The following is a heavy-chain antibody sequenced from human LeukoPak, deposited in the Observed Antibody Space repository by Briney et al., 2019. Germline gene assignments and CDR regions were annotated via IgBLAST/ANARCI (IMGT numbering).Heavy chain of an antibody. CDR2: ISYDGSNK. J-gene: IGHJ4*02. Sequence: PGGSLRLSCAASGFTFSSYGMHWVRQAPGKGLEWVAVISYDGSNKYYADSVKGRFTISRDNSKNTLYLRMNSLRAEDTAVYYCAKDRGSSWYYFDYWGQGTLVTVSS. CDR1: GFTFSSYG. V-gene: IGHV3-30*18. CDR3: AKDRGSSWYYFDY. D-gene: IGHD6-13*01.